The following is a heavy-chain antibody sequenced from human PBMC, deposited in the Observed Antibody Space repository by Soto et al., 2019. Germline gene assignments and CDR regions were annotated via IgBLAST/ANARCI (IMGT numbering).Heavy chain of an antibody. CDR2: SRRKANSYAT. V-gene: IGHV3-73*01. J-gene: IGHJ4*02. CDR1: GLTFRGSA. CDR3: TKSNNSY. Sequence: EVQLVESGGGLVQPGGSLKLYCAASGLTFRGSAVDWVRQVSGKGLEWVGRSRRKANSYATAYAESVRGRFTISRDDAKNTAYLQMNSMKPEDTAVYYCTKSNNSYWGQGTLVTVSS.